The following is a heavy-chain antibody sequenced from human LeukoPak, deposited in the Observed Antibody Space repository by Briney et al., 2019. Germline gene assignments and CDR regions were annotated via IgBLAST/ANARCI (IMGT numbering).Heavy chain of an antibody. D-gene: IGHD6-13*01. Sequence: GGSLRLSCAASGFTFSSYSMNWVRQAPGKGLEWVSFISSSSAHISYADSVKGRFTISRDNAKNSLYLQMNSLKTEDTAVYYCVRVITTVSGWYHFDYWGQGALVTVSS. J-gene: IGHJ4*02. V-gene: IGHV3-21*04. CDR3: VRVITTVSGWYHFDY. CDR2: ISSSSAHI. CDR1: GFTFSSYS.